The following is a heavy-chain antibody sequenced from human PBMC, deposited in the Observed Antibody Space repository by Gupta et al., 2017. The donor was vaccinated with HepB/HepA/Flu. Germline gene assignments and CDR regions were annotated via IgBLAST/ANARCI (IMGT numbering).Heavy chain of an antibody. J-gene: IGHJ4*02. CDR3: ARAYSAGYQRHFDY. D-gene: IGHD1-26*01. CDR2: IYSGGAT. CDR1: GFTVSTNY. V-gene: IGHV3-53*01. Sequence: EVQLVESGGNLIHPGGSLRLSCAVSGFTVSTNYMIWVRKAPGKGLEWVSVIYSGGATYYADSVKGRFAISRDNSKNTLYLQMNSMRAEDTAVYYCARAYSAGYQRHFDYWGQRTLVTVSS.